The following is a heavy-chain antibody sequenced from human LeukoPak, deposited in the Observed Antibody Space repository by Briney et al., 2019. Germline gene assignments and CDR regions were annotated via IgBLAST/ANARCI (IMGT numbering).Heavy chain of an antibody. V-gene: IGHV4-39*07. CDR2: ISHSGST. CDR1: GGSISSSSYY. Sequence: SETLSLTCTVSGGSISSSSYYWSWIRQPPGKGLEWIGEISHSGSTNYNPSLKSRVTISVDTSKNQFSLKLSSVTAADTAVYYCARGTLVVTSSPYFDYWGQGTLVTVSS. J-gene: IGHJ4*02. CDR3: ARGTLVVTSSPYFDY. D-gene: IGHD3-22*01.